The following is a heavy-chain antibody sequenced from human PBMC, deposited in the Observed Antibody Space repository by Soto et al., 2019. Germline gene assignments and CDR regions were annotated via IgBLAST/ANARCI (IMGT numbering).Heavy chain of an antibody. V-gene: IGHV4-59*01. CDR2: IYYSGST. CDR3: ARSHYFNWFNP. CDR1: GGSISSYY. J-gene: IGHJ5*02. D-gene: IGHD3-10*01. Sequence: LSLTCTGSGGSISSYYWSWIRQPPGKGLEWIGYIYYSGSTHYNPSLKSRVTISVDTSKNQFSLQLSSVTAAHTAVYYCARSHYFNWFNPWGQGTLVTVSS.